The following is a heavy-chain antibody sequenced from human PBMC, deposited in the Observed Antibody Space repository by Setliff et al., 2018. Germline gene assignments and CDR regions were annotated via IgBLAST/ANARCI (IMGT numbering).Heavy chain of an antibody. CDR1: GYSISSGHF. CDR2: ISTSGNT. J-gene: IGHJ6*02. V-gene: IGHV4-4*07. Sequence: PSETLSLTCGVSGYSISSGHFWSWIRQPAGKGLEWIGRISTSGNTNYNPSLKSRVTASLDTSKNQFSLKLTSMAAADTAVYYCARDQWVRSPPLYFSYSMDVWGQGTTVTVSS. CDR3: ARDQWVRSPPLYFSYSMDV. D-gene: IGHD5-12*01.